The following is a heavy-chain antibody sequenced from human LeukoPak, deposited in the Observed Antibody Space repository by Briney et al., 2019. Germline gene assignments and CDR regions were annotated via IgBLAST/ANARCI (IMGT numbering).Heavy chain of an antibody. CDR3: ARGGTSLYYFDY. V-gene: IGHV3-21*01. D-gene: IGHD1-1*01. Sequence: PGGSLRLSCAASGSTFSSYSMNWVRQAPGKGLEWVSSISSSSSYIYYADSVKGRFTISRDNAKNSLYLQMNSLRAEDTAVYYCARGGTSLYYFDYWGQGTLVTVSS. J-gene: IGHJ4*02. CDR1: GSTFSSYS. CDR2: ISSSSSYI.